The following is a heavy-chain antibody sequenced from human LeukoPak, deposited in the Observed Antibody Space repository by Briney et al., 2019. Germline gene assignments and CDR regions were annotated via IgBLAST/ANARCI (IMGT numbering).Heavy chain of an antibody. CDR1: GYTFTSNY. CDR2: ISPSGGST. V-gene: IGHV1-46*01. J-gene: IGHJ3*02. D-gene: IGHD2-21*02. CDR3: ARDLSPYCGGDCNDAFDI. Sequence: ASVKVSCKAFGYTFTSNYMHWVRQAPGQGPEWMGVISPSGGSTTYAQKFQGRVTLTRDMSTSTDYLELSSLRSEDTAVYYCARDLSPYCGGDCNDAFDIWGQGTMVTVSS.